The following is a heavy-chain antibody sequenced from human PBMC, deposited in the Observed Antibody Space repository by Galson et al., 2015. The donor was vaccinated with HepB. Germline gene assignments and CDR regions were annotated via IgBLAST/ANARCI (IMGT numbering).Heavy chain of an antibody. CDR3: VGGRGGVISLFDY. CDR1: GFTFSSYA. V-gene: IGHV3-23*01. D-gene: IGHD3-10*01. Sequence: SLRLSCAASGFTFSSYAMSWVRQAPGKGLEWVSVISGSGGSTYYADSVKGRFTISRDNSKNTLYLQMNSLSAEDTAVYYCVGGRGGVISLFDYWGQGTLVTVSS. CDR2: ISGSGGST. J-gene: IGHJ4*02.